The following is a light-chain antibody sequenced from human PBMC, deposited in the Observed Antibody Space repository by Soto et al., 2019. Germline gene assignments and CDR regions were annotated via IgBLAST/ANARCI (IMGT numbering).Light chain of an antibody. CDR1: QSVSSY. CDR3: QQRGSWPFT. J-gene: IGKJ3*01. V-gene: IGKV3-11*01. Sequence: EIVLTQSPATLSLSPGERATLSCRASQSVSSYLAWYQQKPGQAPRLLIYDASNRATGIPARFSGSGSGTDFTLTISSLEPEDFALYYCQQRGSWPFTFGPGTKVDSK. CDR2: DAS.